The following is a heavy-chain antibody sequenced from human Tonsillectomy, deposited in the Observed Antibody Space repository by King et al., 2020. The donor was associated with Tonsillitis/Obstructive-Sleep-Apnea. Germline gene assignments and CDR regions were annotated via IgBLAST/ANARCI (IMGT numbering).Heavy chain of an antibody. J-gene: IGHJ4*02. CDR2: IYYSGST. CDR3: ARTITDYIVVVPAAMRV. D-gene: IGHD2-2*01. Sequence: PLQESGPGLVKPSETLSLTCTVSGGSISSSSYYWGWIRQPPGKGLEWIGSIYYSGSTYYNPSLKSRVTISVDTSKNQFSLKLSSVTAADTAVYYCARTITDYIVVVPAAMRVWGQGTLVTVSS. V-gene: IGHV4-39*01. CDR1: GGSISSSSYY.